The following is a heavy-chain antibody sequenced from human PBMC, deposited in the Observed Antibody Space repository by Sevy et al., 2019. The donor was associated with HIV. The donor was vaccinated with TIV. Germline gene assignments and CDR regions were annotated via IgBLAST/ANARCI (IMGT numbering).Heavy chain of an antibody. CDR2: IIPIFGTA. J-gene: IGHJ4*02. CDR3: ARVKRDRWYYFDY. D-gene: IGHD6-13*01. Sequence: ASVKVSCKASGGTFSGYAISWVRQAPGQGLEWMGGIIPIFGTANYAQKFQGRVTITADESTSTAYMELSSLRSEDTAVYYCARVKRDRWYYFDYWGQGTLVTVSS. CDR1: GGTFSGYA. V-gene: IGHV1-69*13.